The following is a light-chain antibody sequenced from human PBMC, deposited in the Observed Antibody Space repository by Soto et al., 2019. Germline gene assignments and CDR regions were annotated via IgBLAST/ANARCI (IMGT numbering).Light chain of an antibody. CDR3: LHDYNYPRT. CDR2: AAS. CDR1: QGIRSE. V-gene: IGKV1-6*01. J-gene: IGKJ1*01. Sequence: AIHMTQSPSSLSASVGDRVTITCRASQGIRSELAWYQQKPGKAPNLLIYAASTLQSGVPSRFSGSGSGTDFTLTISSLLPEDFATYYCLHDYNYPRTFGQGTKVDIK.